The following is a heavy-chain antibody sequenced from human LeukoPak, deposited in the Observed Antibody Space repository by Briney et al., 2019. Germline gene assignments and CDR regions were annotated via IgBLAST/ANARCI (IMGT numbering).Heavy chain of an antibody. J-gene: IGHJ3*02. CDR1: RFTFNKHY. V-gene: IGHV3-7*01. Sequence: PGGSLRLSCVASRFTFNKHYMSWVRQAPGKGLQWVANINPDGSEKYYVDSVKGRFTISRDNAKNSLYLQMNSLRAEDTAVYYCARSCGGDCYSVDAFDIWGQGTMVTVSS. CDR2: INPDGSEK. CDR3: ARSCGGDCYSVDAFDI. D-gene: IGHD2-21*02.